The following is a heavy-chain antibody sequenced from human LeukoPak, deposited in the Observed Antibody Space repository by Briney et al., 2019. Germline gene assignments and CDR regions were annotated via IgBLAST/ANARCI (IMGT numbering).Heavy chain of an antibody. Sequence: GASVKVSCKASGYTFISYYMHWVRQAPGQGLEWMGIINPSGGSTSYAQKFQGRVTMTRDMSTSTVYMELSRLRSDDTAVYYCARVDDRGHYYDSSGPRKLFDYWGQGTLVTVSS. V-gene: IGHV1-46*01. D-gene: IGHD3-22*01. J-gene: IGHJ4*02. CDR3: ARVDDRGHYYDSSGPRKLFDY. CDR2: INPSGGST. CDR1: GYTFISYY.